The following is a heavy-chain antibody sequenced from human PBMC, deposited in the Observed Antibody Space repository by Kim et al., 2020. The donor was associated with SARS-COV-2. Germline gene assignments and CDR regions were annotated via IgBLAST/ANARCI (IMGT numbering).Heavy chain of an antibody. J-gene: IGHJ3*02. CDR3: ARGGTVTTADAFDI. Sequence: ARQFEGRVTITADEATSTAYMELSSLRSEDTAVYYCARGGTVTTADAFDIWGQGTMVTVSS. V-gene: IGHV1-69*01. D-gene: IGHD4-4*01.